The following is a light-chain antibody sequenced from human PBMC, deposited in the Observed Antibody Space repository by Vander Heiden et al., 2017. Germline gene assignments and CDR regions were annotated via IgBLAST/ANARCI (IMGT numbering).Light chain of an antibody. CDR2: DDS. J-gene: IGLJ3*02. CDR3: QVWDSSTDHWV. Sequence: SYLLPHPPSFSLPPGQPASITCGGHTIGSKSVHWYQQRAGQAPVLVVYDDSDRPSGIPERFSGFSSGNTATLIIRRVEAGDEADYYCQVWDSSTDHWVFGGGTKLTVL. CDR1: TIGSKS. V-gene: IGLV3-21*02.